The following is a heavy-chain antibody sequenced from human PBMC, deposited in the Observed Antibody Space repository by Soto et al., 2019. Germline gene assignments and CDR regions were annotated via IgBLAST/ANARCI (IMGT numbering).Heavy chain of an antibody. CDR2: ISSSSSYI. D-gene: IGHD3-9*01. CDR3: ARDAIELRYFDGLLGPHDAFDI. Sequence: WGSRRLSCAASGVTISSYSMNWVRQAPGKGLEWVSSISSSSSYIYYADSVKGRFTISRDNAKNSLYLQMNSLRAEDTAVYYCARDAIELRYFDGLLGPHDAFDIWGQGTMVTVSS. J-gene: IGHJ3*02. CDR1: GVTISSYS. V-gene: IGHV3-21*01.